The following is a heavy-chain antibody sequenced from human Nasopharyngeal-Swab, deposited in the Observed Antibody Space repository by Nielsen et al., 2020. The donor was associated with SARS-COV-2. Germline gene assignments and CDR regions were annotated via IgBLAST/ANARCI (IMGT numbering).Heavy chain of an antibody. Sequence: GESLKISCAASGFTFENYAMHWVRQPPGKGLEWVANINQDESVKYYVDSVKGRFTVSRDNAKDSLYLQMNSLRIEDTAVYFCARIGYSSSSTDYWGQGTLVTASS. CDR3: ARIGYSSSSTDY. V-gene: IGHV3-7*01. CDR1: GFTFENYA. D-gene: IGHD6-6*01. J-gene: IGHJ4*02. CDR2: INQDESVK.